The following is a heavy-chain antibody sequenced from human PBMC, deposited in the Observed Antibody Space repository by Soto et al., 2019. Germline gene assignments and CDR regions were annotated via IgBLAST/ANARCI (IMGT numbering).Heavy chain of an antibody. Sequence: SETLSLICTVSGGSVSSSSYGWGWVRQPPGKGLEWIGSVYYSGSTYYNPSLESRVTISVDKSKNQFSLKLMSLSAADTAVYYCGRLEGLATISYYFDYWGQGALVTVSS. CDR3: GRLEGLATISYYFDY. V-gene: IGHV4-39*01. CDR2: VYYSGST. D-gene: IGHD3-9*01. J-gene: IGHJ4*02. CDR1: GGSVSSSSYG.